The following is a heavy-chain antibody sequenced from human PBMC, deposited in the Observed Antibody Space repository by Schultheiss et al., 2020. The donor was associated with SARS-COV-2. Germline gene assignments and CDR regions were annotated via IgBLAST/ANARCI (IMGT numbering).Heavy chain of an antibody. Sequence: GSLRLSCTVSGGSISSSSYYWGWIRQPPGKGLEWIGSIYYSGSTYYNPSLKSRVTISVDTSKNQFSLKLSSVTAADTAVYYCARAATIFGVVAYFDYWGQGTLVTVSS. V-gene: IGHV4-39*01. CDR3: ARAATIFGVVAYFDY. D-gene: IGHD3-3*01. CDR2: IYYSGST. CDR1: GGSISSSSYY. J-gene: IGHJ4*02.